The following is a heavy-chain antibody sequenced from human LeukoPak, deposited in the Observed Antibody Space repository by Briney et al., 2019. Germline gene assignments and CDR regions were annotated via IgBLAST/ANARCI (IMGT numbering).Heavy chain of an antibody. CDR3: ARWWERGVIIRAWYFDL. CDR2: IKQDGSEK. CDR1: GFTFSSYW. D-gene: IGHD3-10*01. Sequence: GGSLRLSCAASGFTFSSYWMSWVRQAPGKGLEWVANIKQDGSEKYYVDSVKGRFTISRDNAKNSLYLQMNSLRAEDTAVYYCARWWERGVIIRAWYFDLWGRGTLVTVSS. V-gene: IGHV3-7*01. J-gene: IGHJ2*01.